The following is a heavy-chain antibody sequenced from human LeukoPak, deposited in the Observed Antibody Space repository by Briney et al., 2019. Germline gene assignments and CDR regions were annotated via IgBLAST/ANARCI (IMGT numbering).Heavy chain of an antibody. V-gene: IGHV1-46*01. CDR3: ARRAGDGYYYGMDV. Sequence: ASVKVSCKASGYTFTSYYMHWVRQAPGQGLEWMGIINPSGGSTSYAQKFQGRVTITRDTSASTAYMELSSLRSEDTAVYYCARRAGDGYYYGMDVWGQGTTVTVSS. CDR2: INPSGGST. D-gene: IGHD2-21*02. J-gene: IGHJ6*02. CDR1: GYTFTSYY.